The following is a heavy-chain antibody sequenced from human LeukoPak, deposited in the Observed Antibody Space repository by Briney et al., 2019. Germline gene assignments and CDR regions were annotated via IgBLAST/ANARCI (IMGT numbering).Heavy chain of an antibody. D-gene: IGHD3-16*01. Sequence: GGSLRLSCEASGFTFRSYWMHWVRQTPGRGLVWVSSLKSDGSSRTYADPVRGRFTISRDNTKNTLYLQMSSLIAADTAVYYCTRGGSYGDFWGQGTLVTVSS. CDR2: LKSDGSSR. J-gene: IGHJ4*02. V-gene: IGHV3-74*01. CDR3: TRGGSYGDF. CDR1: GFTFRSYW.